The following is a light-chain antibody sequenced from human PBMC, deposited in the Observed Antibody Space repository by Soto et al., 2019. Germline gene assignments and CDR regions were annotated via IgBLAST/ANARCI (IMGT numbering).Light chain of an antibody. CDR3: QQSHNYMYT. V-gene: IGKV3D-20*02. CDR1: QTVGSSF. Sequence: ENVLTQSPATLSLSPGERATLSCRASQTVGSSFLAWYQQKRGQAPRLLIYDASTRATGFPARFSGSGSGTEFTLTISSLQSEDFAVYYCQQSHNYMYTFGQGTKVDIK. CDR2: DAS. J-gene: IGKJ2*01.